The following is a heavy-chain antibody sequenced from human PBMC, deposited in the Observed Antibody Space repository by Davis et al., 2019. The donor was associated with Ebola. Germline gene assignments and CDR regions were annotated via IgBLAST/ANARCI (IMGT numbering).Heavy chain of an antibody. CDR3: ARDSAI. J-gene: IGHJ4*02. V-gene: IGHV4-59*01. CDR1: GVSMNTFY. Sequence: SETLSLTCTVSGVSMNTFYWSWFRQPPGKGLEFIGYFYYSGGAKYNPSLQGRVTISLDTSNNQFSLNLRSVTAADTAVYYCARDSAIWGQGTLVTVSS. CDR2: FYYSGGA. D-gene: IGHD2-21*01.